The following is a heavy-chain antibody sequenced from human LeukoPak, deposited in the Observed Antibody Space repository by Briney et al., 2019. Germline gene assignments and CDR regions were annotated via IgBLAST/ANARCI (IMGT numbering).Heavy chain of an antibody. V-gene: IGHV1-69*13. CDR1: GGAFSSHS. CDR3: ARPRRYYDSWSGYPPFDY. J-gene: IGHJ4*02. D-gene: IGHD3-3*01. CDR2: IITMSSTT. Sequence: SVKVSCKASGGAFSSHSFNWVRQAPGQGLQWLGGIITMSSTTKYAQSFQGRVTITADESTRTAFMELSSLRPEDTAVYYCARPRRYYDSWSGYPPFDYWGQGTLVTVSS.